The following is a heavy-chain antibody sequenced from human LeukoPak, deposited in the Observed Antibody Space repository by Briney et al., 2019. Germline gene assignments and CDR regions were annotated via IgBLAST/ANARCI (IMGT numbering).Heavy chain of an antibody. CDR3: ARDLSGDYCSGGSCYYGSDY. V-gene: IGHV3-30-3*01. Sequence: GGSLRLSCAASGSTFSSYAMHWVRQAPGKGLEWVAVISYDGSNKYYADSVKGRFTISRDNSKNTLYLQMNSLRAEDTAVYYCARDLSGDYCSGGSCYYGSDYWGQGTLVTVSS. J-gene: IGHJ4*02. CDR2: ISYDGSNK. CDR1: GSTFSSYA. D-gene: IGHD2-15*01.